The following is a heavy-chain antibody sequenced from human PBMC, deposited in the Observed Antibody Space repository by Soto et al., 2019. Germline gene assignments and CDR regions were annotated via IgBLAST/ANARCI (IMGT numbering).Heavy chain of an antibody. CDR1: GFSLSTGGVG. D-gene: IGHD1-26*01. J-gene: IGHJ6*02. V-gene: IGHV2-5*01. CDR3: AHRRSPNESGWDV. Sequence: ESGPTLVSPTQTRTLTCTFAGFSLSTGGVGVGWIRQPPGNALEWLALIFSNDDKRYSPSLRNRLTSSKDTSKNQLVLIMTNMDPVDTATYYCAHRRSPNESGWDVGGQGTTDTISS. CDR2: IFSNDDK.